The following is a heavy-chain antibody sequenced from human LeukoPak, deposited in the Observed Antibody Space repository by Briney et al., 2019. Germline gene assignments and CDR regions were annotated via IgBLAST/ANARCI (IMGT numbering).Heavy chain of an antibody. CDR2: ISADSATT. CDR1: GFNFGSYS. Sequence: GGSLRLSCAASGFNFGSYSMTWVRQAPGKGLEWVSVISADSATTFYADSVKGRFTISRDNAKNSLYLQMNSLRAEDTAVYYCARVSVLDAFDIWGQGTMVTVSS. V-gene: IGHV3-23*01. J-gene: IGHJ3*02. CDR3: ARVSVLDAFDI.